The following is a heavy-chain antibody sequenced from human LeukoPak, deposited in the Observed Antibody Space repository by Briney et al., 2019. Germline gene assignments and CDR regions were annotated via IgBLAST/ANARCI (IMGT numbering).Heavy chain of an antibody. Sequence: GRSLRLSCAASGFTFSSYAMHWVGQAPGKGLEWVAVISYDGSNKYYADSVKGRFTISRDNSKNTLYLQMNSLRAEDTAVYYCARDTARDYGDYSSWGQGTLVTVSS. J-gene: IGHJ4*02. CDR3: ARDTARDYGDYSS. CDR2: ISYDGSNK. V-gene: IGHV3-30*04. D-gene: IGHD4-17*01. CDR1: GFTFSSYA.